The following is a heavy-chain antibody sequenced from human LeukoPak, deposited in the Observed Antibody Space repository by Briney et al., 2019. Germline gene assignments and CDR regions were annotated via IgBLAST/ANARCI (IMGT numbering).Heavy chain of an antibody. CDR3: AKDHGYLTPFDY. J-gene: IGHJ4*02. CDR1: GFTFSSYA. CDR2: ISGSGGST. D-gene: IGHD5-18*01. Sequence: QAGGSLRLSCAASGFTFSSYAMSWVRQAPGKGLEWVSVISGSGGSTNYADSVNGRFTISRDNSKNMLHLQMNSLRAEDTAVYYCAKDHGYLTPFDYWGQGTLVTVSS. V-gene: IGHV3-23*01.